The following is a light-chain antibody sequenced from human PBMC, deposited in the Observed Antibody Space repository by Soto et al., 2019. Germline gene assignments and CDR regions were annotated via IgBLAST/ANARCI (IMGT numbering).Light chain of an antibody. J-gene: IGKJ5*01. Sequence: EIFMTQSPATLSVSQGERSTLSCMASQSVSSNLAWYQQKPGQAPRLLIYGASTRATGIPARFSGSGSGTEFTLTTNSLQSEDFAVYYCQQYNNWPITFGQGTRLEIK. V-gene: IGKV3-15*01. CDR2: GAS. CDR1: QSVSSN. CDR3: QQYNNWPIT.